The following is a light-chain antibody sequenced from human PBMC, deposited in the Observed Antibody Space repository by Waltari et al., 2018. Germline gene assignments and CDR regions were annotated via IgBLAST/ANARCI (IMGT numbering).Light chain of an antibody. Sequence: EIVMTQSPATLSVSPGERATLSCRASQNVDSNLAWYQHKPGQAPRLLIYGASTRATDIPARFSGSGSGTEFTLTISNLQPEDASLYFCHQYYLTPWTFGQGTKLEIK. CDR3: HQYYLTPWT. J-gene: IGKJ1*01. CDR1: QNVDSN. V-gene: IGKV3-15*01. CDR2: GAS.